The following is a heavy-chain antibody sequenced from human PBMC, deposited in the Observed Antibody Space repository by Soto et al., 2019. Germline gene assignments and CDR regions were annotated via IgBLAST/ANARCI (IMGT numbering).Heavy chain of an antibody. J-gene: IGHJ6*02. V-gene: IGHV3-30-3*01. CDR3: ASWAYDYVWGSPLHMDV. CDR1: GFTFSSYA. Sequence: QVQLVESGGGVVQPGRSLRLSCAASGFTFSSYAMHWVRQAPGKGLEWVAVISYDGSNKYYADSVKGRFTISRDNSKNTLYLQMNSLRAEDTAVYYCASWAYDYVWGSPLHMDVWGQGTTVTVSS. D-gene: IGHD3-16*01. CDR2: ISYDGSNK.